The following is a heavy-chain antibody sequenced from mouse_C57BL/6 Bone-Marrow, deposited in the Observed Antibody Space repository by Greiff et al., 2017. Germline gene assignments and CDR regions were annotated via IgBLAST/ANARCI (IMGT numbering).Heavy chain of an antibody. Sequence: VQLQQSGPELVKPGASVKISCKASGYSFTGYYMNWVKQSPEKSLEWIGEINPSTGGTTYNQKFKAKATLTVDKSSSTAYMQLKSLTSEDSAVYYCASPYYSNYVHWYFDVWATGTTVTVSS. J-gene: IGHJ1*03. CDR1: GYSFTGYY. V-gene: IGHV1-42*01. D-gene: IGHD2-5*01. CDR3: ASPYYSNYVHWYFDV. CDR2: INPSTGGT.